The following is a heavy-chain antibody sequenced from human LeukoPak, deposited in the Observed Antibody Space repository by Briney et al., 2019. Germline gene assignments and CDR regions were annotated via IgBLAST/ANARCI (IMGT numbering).Heavy chain of an antibody. J-gene: IGHJ6*04. Sequence: SETLSLTCTVSGGSISSYDWSWIRQPAGKGLEWIGRIYTSGSTYYNPSLKSRVTISVDTSKNQFSLKLSSVTAADTAVYYCERGESVWGKGTTVTVSS. CDR3: ERGESV. D-gene: IGHD2-21*01. CDR1: GGSISSYD. CDR2: IYTSGST. V-gene: IGHV4-4*07.